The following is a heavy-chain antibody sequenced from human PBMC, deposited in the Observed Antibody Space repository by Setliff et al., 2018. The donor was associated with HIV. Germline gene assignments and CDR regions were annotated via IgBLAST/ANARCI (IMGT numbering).Heavy chain of an antibody. CDR1: NYSISSAYY. V-gene: IGHV4-38-2*01. D-gene: IGHD6-19*01. CDR2: IYHSGST. CDR3: ARRPAGAVAGGYGMDV. J-gene: IGHJ6*02. Sequence: KTSETLSLTCAVSNYSISSAYYWGWIRHPPGKGLEWIGSIYHSGSTYYNPSLKSRVTISVDTSKNQFSLKLSSVTAADTAVYYCARRPAGAVAGGYGMDVWGQGTTVTVSS.